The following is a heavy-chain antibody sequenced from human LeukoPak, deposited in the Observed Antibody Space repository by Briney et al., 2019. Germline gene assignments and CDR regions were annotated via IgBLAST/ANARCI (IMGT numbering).Heavy chain of an antibody. D-gene: IGHD3-16*02. CDR3: AKVVITFGGVIADDY. Sequence: PGGSLRLSCAASGFTFSSYGMHWVRQAPGKGLEWVAFIRYDGSNKYYADSVKGRFTISRDNSKNTLYLQMNSLRAEDTAVYYCAKVVITFGGVIADDYWGQGTLVTVSS. J-gene: IGHJ4*02. V-gene: IGHV3-30*02. CDR2: IRYDGSNK. CDR1: GFTFSSYG.